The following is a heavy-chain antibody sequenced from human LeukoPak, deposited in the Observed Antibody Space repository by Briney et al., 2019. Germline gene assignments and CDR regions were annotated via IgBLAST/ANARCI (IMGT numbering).Heavy chain of an antibody. CDR3: ARAPMGRYQLLSPYYYYYMDV. J-gene: IGHJ6*03. CDR2: IWYDGSNK. D-gene: IGHD2-2*01. CDR1: GFTFSSYG. V-gene: IGHV3-33*01. Sequence: GGSLRLSCAASGFTFSSYGMHWVRQAPGKGLEWVAVIWYDGSNKYYADSVKGRFTISRDNSKNTLYLQMNSLRAEDTAVYYCARAPMGRYQLLSPYYYYYMDVWGKGTTVTVSS.